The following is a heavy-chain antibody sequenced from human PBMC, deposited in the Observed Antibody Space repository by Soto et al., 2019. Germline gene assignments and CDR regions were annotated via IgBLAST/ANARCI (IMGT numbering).Heavy chain of an antibody. CDR2: IYYSGST. V-gene: IGHV4-30-4*08. J-gene: IGHJ5*02. CDR3: AREYSSSSVVWFDP. CDR1: GGSISSGGYY. D-gene: IGHD6-6*01. Sequence: PSETLSLTCTVSGGSISSGGYYWSWIRQPPGKGLEWIGYIYYSGSTYYNPSLKSRVTISVDTSKNQFSLKLSSVTAADTAVYYCAREYSSSSVVWFDPWGQGTLVTVSS.